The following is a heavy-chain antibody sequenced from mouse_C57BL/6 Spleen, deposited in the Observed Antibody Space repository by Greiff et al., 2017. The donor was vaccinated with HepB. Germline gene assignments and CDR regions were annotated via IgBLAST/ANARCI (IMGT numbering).Heavy chain of an antibody. V-gene: IGHV14-4*01. CDR2: IDPENGDT. D-gene: IGHD1-1*01. CDR3: TKGITTVKDY. Sequence: EVQLQQSGAELVRPGASVKLSCTASGFNIKDDYMHWVKQRPEQGLEWIGWIDPENGDTEYASKFQGKATIKADTSSNTAYLQLSSLTSEDTAVYYCTKGITTVKDYWGQGTTLTVSS. CDR1: GFNIKDDY. J-gene: IGHJ2*01.